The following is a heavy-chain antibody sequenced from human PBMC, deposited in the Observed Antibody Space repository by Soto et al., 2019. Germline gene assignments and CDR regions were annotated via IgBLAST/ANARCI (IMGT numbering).Heavy chain of an antibody. CDR3: ARERMATNNRLFDY. D-gene: IGHD5-12*01. Sequence: PSETLSLTCTVSGGSISSYYWSWIRQPPGKGLEWIGYIYYSGSTNYNPSLKSRVTISVDTSKNQFSLKLSSVTAADTAVYYCARERMATNNRLFDYWGQGTLVTVSS. J-gene: IGHJ4*02. CDR1: GGSISSYY. CDR2: IYYSGST. V-gene: IGHV4-59*01.